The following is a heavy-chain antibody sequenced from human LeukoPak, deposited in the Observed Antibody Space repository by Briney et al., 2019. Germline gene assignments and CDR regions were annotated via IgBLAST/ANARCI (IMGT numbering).Heavy chain of an antibody. CDR3: ARERHGSGLYVY. CDR2: ISGDGGST. CDR1: GFMFHGYA. J-gene: IGHJ4*02. V-gene: IGHV3-43*02. Sequence: GGSLRLSCAAPGFMFHGYAIHWGRQAPGKGLEWVSLISGDGGSTFYADSVKGRFTISRDNSKNSLYLQMKSLRSDDTAWYYYARERHGSGLYVYWGQGTLVTVSS. D-gene: IGHD3-3*01.